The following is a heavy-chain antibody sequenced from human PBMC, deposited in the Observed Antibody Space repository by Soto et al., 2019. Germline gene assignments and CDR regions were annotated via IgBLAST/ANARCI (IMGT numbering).Heavy chain of an antibody. CDR1: GFTFSSYA. CDR2: ISGSGGST. CDR3: ARDRVVVAATIYYYYGMDV. D-gene: IGHD2-15*01. V-gene: IGHV3-23*01. J-gene: IGHJ6*02. Sequence: PGGSLRLSCAASGFTFSSYAMSWVRQAPGKGLEWVSAISGSGGSTYYADSVKGRFTISRDNAKNSLYLQMNSLRAEDTAVYYCARDRVVVAATIYYYYGMDVWGQGTTVTVSS.